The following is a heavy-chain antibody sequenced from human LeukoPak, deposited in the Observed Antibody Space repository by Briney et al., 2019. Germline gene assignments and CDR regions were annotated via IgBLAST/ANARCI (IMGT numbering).Heavy chain of an antibody. CDR3: AKGSYYYDSSGYSKFDY. Sequence: GGSLRLSCAASGFTFSGYAMSWVRQAPGKGLEWVSAISGSGGSTYYADSVKGRFTISRDNSKNTLYLQMNSLRAEDTAVYYCAKGSYYYDSSGYSKFDYWGQGTLVTVSS. CDR2: ISGSGGST. V-gene: IGHV3-23*01. CDR1: GFTFSGYA. D-gene: IGHD3-22*01. J-gene: IGHJ4*02.